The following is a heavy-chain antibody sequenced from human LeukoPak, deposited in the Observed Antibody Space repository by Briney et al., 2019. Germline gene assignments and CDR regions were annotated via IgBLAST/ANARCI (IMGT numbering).Heavy chain of an antibody. D-gene: IGHD5-18*01. V-gene: IGHV3-74*01. CDR1: GFTFSSYE. J-gene: IGHJ4*02. CDR2: ISSDGSST. CDR3: ARGYSYGYRIDY. Sequence: GGSLRLSCAASGFTFSSYEMNWVRQAPGKGLVWVSRISSDGSSTSYADSVKGRFTISRDAPKNTLYLQMNGLRAEDTAVYFCARGYSYGYRIDYWGQGTLVTVSS.